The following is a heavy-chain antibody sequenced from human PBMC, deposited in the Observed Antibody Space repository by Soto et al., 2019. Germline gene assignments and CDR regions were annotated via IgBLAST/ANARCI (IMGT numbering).Heavy chain of an antibody. CDR3: ARGSYYDFWSGYSASSGAHHFDY. CDR2: IYHSGST. V-gene: IGHV4-30-2*01. D-gene: IGHD3-3*01. J-gene: IGHJ4*02. CDR1: GGSISSGGYS. Sequence: QLQLQESGSGLVKPSQTLSLTCAVSGGSISSGGYSWSWIRQPPGKGLEWIGYIYHSGSTYYNPSLKSRVTISVDRSKNQFSLKLSSVTAADTAVYYCARGSYYDFWSGYSASSGAHHFDYWGQGTLVTVSS.